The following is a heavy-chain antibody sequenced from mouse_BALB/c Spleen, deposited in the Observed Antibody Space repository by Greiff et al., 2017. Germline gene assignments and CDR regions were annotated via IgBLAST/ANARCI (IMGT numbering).Heavy chain of an antibody. Sequence: VKLQESGPGLVAPSQSLSITCTVSGFSLTSYGVHWVRQPPGKGLEWLGVIWSGGSTDYNAAFISRLSISKDNSKSQVFFKMNSLQANDTAIYYCARIYYGYEGYAMDYWGQGTSVTVSS. V-gene: IGHV2-2*02. J-gene: IGHJ4*01. CDR3: ARIYYGYEGYAMDY. CDR1: GFSLTSYG. CDR2: IWSGGST. D-gene: IGHD2-2*01.